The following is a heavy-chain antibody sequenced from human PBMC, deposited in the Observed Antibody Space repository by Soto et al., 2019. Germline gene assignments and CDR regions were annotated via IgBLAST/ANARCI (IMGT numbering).Heavy chain of an antibody. J-gene: IGHJ4*02. Sequence: QVHLVQSGAEVKRPGDSVKVSCKASGYTFTDYHIHWVRQAPGQGLEWMGRITPKSGEIYYSPKFQGRVTFTRDTSISTAYMELTTLRFDDTAVYYCARAPIWGPTGDFDYWGQGTLATVSS. CDR3: ARAPIWGPTGDFDY. D-gene: IGHD1-26*01. CDR2: ITPKSGEI. V-gene: IGHV1-2*02. CDR1: GYTFTDYH.